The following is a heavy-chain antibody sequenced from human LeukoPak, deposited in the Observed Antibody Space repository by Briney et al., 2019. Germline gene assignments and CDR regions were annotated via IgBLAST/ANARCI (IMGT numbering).Heavy chain of an antibody. D-gene: IGHD3-10*01. CDR1: GFTFSSYA. V-gene: IGHV4-34*01. CDR3: ARRKYRLWFGELLPPPRPFDY. J-gene: IGHJ4*02. Sequence: GSLRLSCAASGFTFSSYAMSWVRQAPGEGLEWIGEINHSGSTNYNPYLKSRVTISVDASKNQFSLKLSSVTAADTAVYYCARRKYRLWFGELLPPPRPFDYWGQGTLVTVSS. CDR2: INHSGST.